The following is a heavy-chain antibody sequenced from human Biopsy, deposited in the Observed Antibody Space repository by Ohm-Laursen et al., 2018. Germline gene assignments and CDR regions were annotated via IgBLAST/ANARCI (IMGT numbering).Heavy chain of an antibody. Sequence: SDTLSFTCTVSGGSISNNNYYWGWIRQPPGKGLEWIGSIFYRGGTHYKPSLKSRVNISVDTSKNQFSLKLNFETAADTAVYYCARDYDTSGYYYVSWGQGTLVTVSS. V-gene: IGHV4-39*01. CDR1: GGSISNNNYY. CDR3: ARDYDTSGYYYVS. CDR2: IFYRGGT. D-gene: IGHD3-22*01. J-gene: IGHJ5*02.